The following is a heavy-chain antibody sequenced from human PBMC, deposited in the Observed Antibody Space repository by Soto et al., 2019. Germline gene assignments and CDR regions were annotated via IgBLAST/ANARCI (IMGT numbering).Heavy chain of an antibody. CDR3: ARGLYYDSSGYYTY. CDR1: GFTFSSYA. J-gene: IGHJ4*02. V-gene: IGHV3-30-3*01. D-gene: IGHD3-22*01. CDR2: ISYDGSNK. Sequence: GGSLRLSCAASGFTFSSYAMHWARQAPGKGLEWVAVISYDGSNKYYADSVKGRFTISRDNSKNTLYLQMNSLRAEDTAVYYCARGLYYDSSGYYTYWGQGTLVTVSS.